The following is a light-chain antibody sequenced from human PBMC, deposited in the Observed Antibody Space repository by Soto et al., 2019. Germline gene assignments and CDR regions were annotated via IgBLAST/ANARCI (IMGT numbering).Light chain of an antibody. J-gene: IGKJ1*01. CDR2: GAS. Sequence: EIVLTQSPATLSLSPGERATLSCRASQSVSSYLAWFQQKPGQAPRLVIYGASSRATGIPDRFSGSGSGTDFTLTIDRLEPEDFAVYYCQQYHTSPRTFGQGTKVDIK. CDR1: QSVSSY. CDR3: QQYHTSPRT. V-gene: IGKV3-20*01.